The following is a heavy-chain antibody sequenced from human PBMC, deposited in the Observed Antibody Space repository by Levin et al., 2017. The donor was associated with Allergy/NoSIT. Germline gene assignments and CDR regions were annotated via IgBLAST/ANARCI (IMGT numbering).Heavy chain of an antibody. V-gene: IGHV3-23*01. CDR2: ISGSGGST. Sequence: PGGSLRLSCAASGFTFSNYAMNWVRQAPGKGLEWVSVISGSGGSTYYADSVKGRFTISRDNSKNTLYLQMNSLRAEDTAVYFCAQALRQQQVVLTEYFHHWGQGTLVIVSS. CDR1: GFTFSNYA. CDR3: AQALRQQQVVLTEYFHH. D-gene: IGHD6-13*01. J-gene: IGHJ1*01.